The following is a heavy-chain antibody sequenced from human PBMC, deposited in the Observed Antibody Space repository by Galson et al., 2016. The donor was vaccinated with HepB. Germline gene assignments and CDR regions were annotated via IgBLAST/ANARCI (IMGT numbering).Heavy chain of an antibody. J-gene: IGHJ4*02. CDR2: IWYDGNIR. Sequence: SLRLSCAASGYTFSSYGMHWVRQAPGKGLEWVALIWYDGNIRYYADSVKGRFTISRDNSKNTLYLQMNSLRADDAAVYYCARDVRDFDFWSGQDYWGQGTLVTVSS. CDR3: ARDVRDFDFWSGQDY. V-gene: IGHV3-33*01. D-gene: IGHD3-3*01. CDR1: GYTFSSYG.